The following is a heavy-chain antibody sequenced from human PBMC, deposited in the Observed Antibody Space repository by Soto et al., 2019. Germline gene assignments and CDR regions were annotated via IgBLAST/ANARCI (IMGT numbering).Heavy chain of an antibody. CDR1: GFSLNTRAVG. J-gene: IGHJ3*02. Sequence: QITLKEAGPTLVKPTQTLTLTCTFSGFSLNTRAVGVGWIRQPPGKALEWLALINWNDDKRYSPSLKARLTITKDTSKNHVVLTMTNIDPVDTATYYCAHRHDLGGFDIWGQGTTVTVSS. V-gene: IGHV2-5*01. D-gene: IGHD2-15*01. CDR3: AHRHDLGGFDI. CDR2: INWNDDK.